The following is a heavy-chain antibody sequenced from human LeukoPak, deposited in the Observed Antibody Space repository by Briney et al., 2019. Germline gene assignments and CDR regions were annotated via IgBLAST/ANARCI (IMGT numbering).Heavy chain of an antibody. Sequence: ASVKVSCKSSGYSFTNYYMHWVRQAPGQGLEWMGMINPRGGTTSHPQKFQGRVTMTRDTSTSTVYMELSSLRSEDTAVYFCARDLSGSYHMYYFDYWGQGTLVTVSS. CDR1: GYSFTNYY. CDR2: INPRGGTT. J-gene: IGHJ4*02. V-gene: IGHV1-46*01. CDR3: ARDLSGSYHMYYFDY. D-gene: IGHD1-26*01.